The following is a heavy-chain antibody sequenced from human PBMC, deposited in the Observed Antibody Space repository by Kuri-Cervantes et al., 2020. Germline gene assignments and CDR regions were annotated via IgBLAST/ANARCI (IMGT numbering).Heavy chain of an antibody. CDR3: IATAHYYDSGSLFMDV. J-gene: IGHJ6*02. CDR1: GFTFSDYY. Sequence: GGSLRLSCAASGFTFSDYYMSWIRQAPGKGLEWVGHIKSKADGGTTNYAASVKGRFTISRDDSKNTLYLQMNSLRTEDTAIYYCIATAHYYDSGSLFMDVWGQGTTVTVSS. D-gene: IGHD3-10*01. V-gene: IGHV3-15*01. CDR2: IKSKADGGTT.